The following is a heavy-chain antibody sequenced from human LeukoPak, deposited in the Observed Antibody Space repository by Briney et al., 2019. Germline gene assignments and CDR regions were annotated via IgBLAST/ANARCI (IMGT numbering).Heavy chain of an antibody. D-gene: IGHD5-24*01. J-gene: IGHJ4*02. Sequence: SETLSLTCTVSGGSISPYYWSWMRQPPGKGLEWIGYIYYSGSTNYNPFLKSRVTMSIDTSKNQFSLKLSSVTAADTAVYYCARQGPSRDGYNYGYWGQGTLVTVSS. CDR2: IYYSGST. V-gene: IGHV4-59*08. CDR1: GGSISPYY. CDR3: ARQGPSRDGYNYGY.